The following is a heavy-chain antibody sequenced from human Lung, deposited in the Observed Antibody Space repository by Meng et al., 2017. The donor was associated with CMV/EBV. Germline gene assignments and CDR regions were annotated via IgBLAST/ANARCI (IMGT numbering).Heavy chain of an antibody. D-gene: IGHD2/OR15-2a*01. CDR2: INPNSGGT. CDR3: ARPIGPSRDYYYGMDV. Sequence: ASVKVSXKASGYTFTDYYMHWVRPAPGQGLEWMGWINPNSGGTNYAQKVQGRVAMTRDTSISTAYMELRRPRSNDTAVYFYARPIGPSRDYYYGMDVWGQGTXVTVSS. J-gene: IGHJ6*02. CDR1: GYTFTDYY. V-gene: IGHV1-2*02.